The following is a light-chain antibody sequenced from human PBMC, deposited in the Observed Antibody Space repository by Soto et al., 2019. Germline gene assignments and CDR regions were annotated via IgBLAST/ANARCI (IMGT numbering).Light chain of an antibody. J-gene: IGKJ5*01. CDR2: AAS. V-gene: IGKV3-11*01. CDR1: RNITVY. Sequence: EIVFTHSPATLSLSQWERATLSCSASRNITVYLVWYGQNTGQATRLIIYAASNRASGIRARFSGSGSETEFILIIRRLAPEDFAVYLCQQRNNWPPGITSGKGKGLEI. CDR3: QQRNNWPPGIT.